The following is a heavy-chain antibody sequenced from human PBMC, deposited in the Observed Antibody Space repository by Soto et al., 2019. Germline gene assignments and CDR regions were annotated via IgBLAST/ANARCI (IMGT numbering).Heavy chain of an antibody. CDR1: GLTFSSYE. J-gene: IGHJ3*02. CDR2: ISSSGSTI. V-gene: IGHV3-48*03. D-gene: IGHD1-7*01. CDR3: ARGGTNWNYDAFDI. Sequence: PGGSLRLSCAASGLTFSSYEMNWVRQAPGKGLEWVSYISSSGSTIYYADSVKGRFTISRDNAKNSLYLQMNSLRAEDTAVYYCARGGTNWNYDAFDIWGQGTMVTVSS.